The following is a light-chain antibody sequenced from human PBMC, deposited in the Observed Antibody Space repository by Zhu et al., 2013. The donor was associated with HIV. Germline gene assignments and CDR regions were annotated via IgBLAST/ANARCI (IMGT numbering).Light chain of an antibody. CDR2: DND. V-gene: IGLV1-51*01. CDR1: TSNIGNNY. Sequence: QSVLTQPPSVSAAPGQTVTISCSGSTSNIGNNYVSWYQHLPGAAPKLLIYDNDQRPLGIPDRFSGSKSGASATLGITGLQTGDEADYYCGTWDNGLSAGVFGGGTKVTVL. CDR3: GTWDNGLSAGV. J-gene: IGLJ3*02.